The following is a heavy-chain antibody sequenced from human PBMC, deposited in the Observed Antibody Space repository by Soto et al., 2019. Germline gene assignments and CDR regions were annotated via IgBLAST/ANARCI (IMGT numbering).Heavy chain of an antibody. Sequence: QVQLVQSGAEVKKPGSSVKVSCQASGGTFSNFVISWVRQASGQGLEWMGGIIPIFGTANYAQQFQGRVTITADESTSTAYMELSSLRSEDTAVYYCARDPKPNITMVRGSMAVWGQGTTVIVSS. V-gene: IGHV1-69*01. CDR3: ARDPKPNITMVRGSMAV. J-gene: IGHJ6*02. CDR2: IIPIFGTA. D-gene: IGHD3-10*01. CDR1: GGTFSNFV.